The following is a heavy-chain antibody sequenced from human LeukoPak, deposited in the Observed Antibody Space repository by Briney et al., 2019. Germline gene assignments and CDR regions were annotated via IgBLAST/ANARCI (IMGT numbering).Heavy chain of an antibody. V-gene: IGHV4-4*07. D-gene: IGHD3-10*01. CDR2: IYTSGST. J-gene: IGHJ4*02. CDR1: GGSISSYY. Sequence: SETLSLTCTVSGGSISSYYWSWIRQPAGKGLEWIGRIYTSGSTNYNPSLKSRVTMSVDTSKNQFSLKLSSVTAADTAVYYCARAALIRFGELPYFDYWGQGTLVTVSS. CDR3: ARAALIRFGELPYFDY.